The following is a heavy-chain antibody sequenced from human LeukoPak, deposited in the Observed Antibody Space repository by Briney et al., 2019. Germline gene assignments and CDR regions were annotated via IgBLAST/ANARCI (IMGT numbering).Heavy chain of an antibody. CDR3: ARRVVVPAARGYYYYGMDV. J-gene: IGHJ6*02. D-gene: IGHD2-2*01. CDR1: GFTFSSYS. Sequence: PGGSLRLSCAASGFTFSSYSMNWVRQAPGKGLEWVSSISSSSSYIYYADSVKGRFTISRDNAKNSLYLQMNSLRAEDTAVYYCARRVVVPAARGYYYYGMDVWGQGTTVTVSS. V-gene: IGHV3-21*04. CDR2: ISSSSSYI.